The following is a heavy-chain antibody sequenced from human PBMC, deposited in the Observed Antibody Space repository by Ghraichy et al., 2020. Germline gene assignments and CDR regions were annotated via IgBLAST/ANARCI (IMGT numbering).Heavy chain of an antibody. CDR1: GFTFSSYT. D-gene: IGHD2-21*02. CDR3: AADCDCGGDWGGY. V-gene: IGHV3-21*01. Sequence: GESLNISCAASGFTFSSYTMNWVRQAPGKGLEWVSSISSGSSYIYYADSVKGRFTISRDNAKNSLNLQMNSLRAEDTAVYYCAADCDCGGDWGGYWGQGTLVTVSS. J-gene: IGHJ4*02. CDR2: ISSGSSYI.